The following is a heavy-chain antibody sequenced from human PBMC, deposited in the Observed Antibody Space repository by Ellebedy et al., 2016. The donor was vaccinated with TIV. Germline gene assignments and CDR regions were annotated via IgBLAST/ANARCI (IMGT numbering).Heavy chain of an antibody. CDR2: INPTSGSI. V-gene: IGHV1-46*01. CDR1: GYTFTSYH. D-gene: IGHD2-2*01. CDR3: ARGDIVLVPAAMGYWFDP. J-gene: IGHJ5*02. Sequence: AASVKVSCKSSGYTFTSYHIHWVRQAPGQGLEWMGIINPTSGSIIYAHKFQGRLAMTTDTSTSTVYMELSSLTSEDTGIYYCARGDIVLVPAAMGYWFDPWGQGTLVTVSS.